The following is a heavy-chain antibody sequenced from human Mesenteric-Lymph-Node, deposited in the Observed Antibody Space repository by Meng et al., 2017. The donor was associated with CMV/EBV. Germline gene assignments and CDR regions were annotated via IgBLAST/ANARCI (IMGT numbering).Heavy chain of an antibody. D-gene: IGHD3-16*01. CDR2: VSYTGHT. Sequence: SEILSLTCTVPGGSISGNYWSWVRQPPEKGLEWIGYVSYTGHTNYNPSLKSRLTMSTDTSKNQFSLRLSSVTAADTAVYYRARHSSGGLNWFDPWGQGTLVTVSS. CDR3: ARHSSGGLNWFDP. J-gene: IGHJ5*02. CDR1: GGSISGNY. V-gene: IGHV4-59*01.